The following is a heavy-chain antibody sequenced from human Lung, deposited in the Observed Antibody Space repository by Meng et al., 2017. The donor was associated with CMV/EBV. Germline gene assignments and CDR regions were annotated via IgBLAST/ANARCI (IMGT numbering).Heavy chain of an antibody. Sequence: ASVXVSXKASGYTFTSYYMHWVRQAPGQGLEWMGIINPSGGSTSYAQKFQGRVTMTRDTSTSTVYMELSSLRSEDTAVYYCARLGYYDSSPLGDYVDYWGHGTLVTVSS. J-gene: IGHJ4*01. CDR3: ARLGYYDSSPLGDYVDY. V-gene: IGHV1-46*01. CDR2: INPSGGST. CDR1: GYTFTSYY. D-gene: IGHD3-22*01.